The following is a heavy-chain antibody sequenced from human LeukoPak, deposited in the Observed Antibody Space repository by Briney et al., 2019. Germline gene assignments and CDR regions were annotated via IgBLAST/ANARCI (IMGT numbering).Heavy chain of an antibody. CDR1: GGTFSSYA. D-gene: IGHD3-10*01. CDR2: IIPIFGTA. V-gene: IGHV1-69*06. Sequence: GASVKVSCKASGGTFSSYAISWVRQAPGQGLEWMGGIIPIFGTANYAQKFQGRVTITADKSTSTAYMELSSLRSEDTAVYYCARTWFGELSAIPSGYWGQGTLVTVSS. J-gene: IGHJ4*02. CDR3: ARTWFGELSAIPSGY.